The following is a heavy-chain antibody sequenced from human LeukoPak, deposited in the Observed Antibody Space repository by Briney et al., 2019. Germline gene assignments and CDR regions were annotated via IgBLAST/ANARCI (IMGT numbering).Heavy chain of an antibody. V-gene: IGHV4-34*01. D-gene: IGHD3-9*01. CDR1: GGSFSGYY. CDR3: ARGRDILTGYYLINWFDP. Sequence: PETLSLTCAVYGGSFSGYYWSWIRQPPGKGLEWIGEINHSGSTNYNPSLKSRVTISVDTSKNQFSLKLSSVTAADTAVYYCARGRDILTGYYLINWFDPWGQGTLVTVSS. CDR2: INHSGST. J-gene: IGHJ5*02.